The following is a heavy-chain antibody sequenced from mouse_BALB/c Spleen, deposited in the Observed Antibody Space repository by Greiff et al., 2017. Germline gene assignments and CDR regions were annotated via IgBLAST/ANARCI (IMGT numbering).Heavy chain of an antibody. CDR2: ISYEGSN. CDR1: GYSITSGYV. J-gene: IGHJ3*01. V-gene: IGHV3-6*02. D-gene: IGHD1-1*01. CDR3: ARRDYYGSSLAD. Sequence: EVQVVESGPGLVEPSQSLSLTCTVTGYSITSGYVWYWIRQFPGNILEWMGFISYEGSNNYNPSLKNRISITRYTSKNQFFLKLNSVTTEDTATYYGARRDYYGSSLADWGQGTLVTVAA.